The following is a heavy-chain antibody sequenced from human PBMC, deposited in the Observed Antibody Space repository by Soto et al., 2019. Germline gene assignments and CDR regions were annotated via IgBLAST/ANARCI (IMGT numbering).Heavy chain of an antibody. Sequence: PGGSLILSCAASGFIFDDYAMHWVRQAPGKGLEWVSGISWNSGSIGYADSVKGRFTISRDNAKNSLYLQMNSLRAEDTALYYCAKAIREAAAGDALYWGQGTLVTVSS. CDR2: ISWNSGSI. V-gene: IGHV3-9*01. D-gene: IGHD6-13*01. CDR3: AKAIREAAAGDALY. J-gene: IGHJ4*02. CDR1: GFIFDDYA.